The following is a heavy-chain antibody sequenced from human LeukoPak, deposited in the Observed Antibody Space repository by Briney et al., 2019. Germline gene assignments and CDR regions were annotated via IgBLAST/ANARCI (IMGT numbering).Heavy chain of an antibody. CDR3: ATGLLRYFDWFRRGPSDSFDI. CDR1: GYTFTEYS. V-gene: IGHV1-24*01. Sequence: ASVKVSCTVSGYTFTEYSMHWVRQAPGKGLEWMGVLDPDDGAKIYAQTFQGRFTMTEDTSTATAYMKLSSLRSEDTAMYYCATGLLRYFDWFRRGPSDSFDIWGQGTMVTVSS. J-gene: IGHJ3*02. D-gene: IGHD3-9*01. CDR2: LDPDDGAK.